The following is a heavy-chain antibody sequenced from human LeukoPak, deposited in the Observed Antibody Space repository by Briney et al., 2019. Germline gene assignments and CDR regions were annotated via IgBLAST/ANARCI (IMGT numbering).Heavy chain of an antibody. D-gene: IGHD3-3*01. J-gene: IGHJ4*02. V-gene: IGHV4-59*08. Sequence: PSETLSLTCTDSGGSISSYYWSWIRQPPGKGLEWIGYIYYSGSTNYNPSLKSRVTISVDTSKNQFSLKLSSVTAADTAVYYCARSGRLRFLEWLLYVDYWGQGTLVTVSS. CDR2: IYYSGST. CDR3: ARSGRLRFLEWLLYVDY. CDR1: GGSISSYY.